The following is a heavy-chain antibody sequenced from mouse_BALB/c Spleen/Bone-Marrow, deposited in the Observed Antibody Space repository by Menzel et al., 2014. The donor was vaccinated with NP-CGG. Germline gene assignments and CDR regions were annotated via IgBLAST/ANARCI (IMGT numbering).Heavy chain of an antibody. Sequence: QVTLKECGPELVRPGVSVKISCKGSGYTFTDYAMHWVKQSHAKSLEWIGVINTYSGNTNYNQTFKGKATMTVDKSSSTAFMELARLTYEDSAIYYCAREGYASTAWFAYWGQGTLVTVSA. V-gene: IGHV1-67*01. J-gene: IGHJ3*01. D-gene: IGHD1-1*01. CDR2: INTYSGNT. CDR3: AREGYASTAWFAY. CDR1: GYTFTDYA.